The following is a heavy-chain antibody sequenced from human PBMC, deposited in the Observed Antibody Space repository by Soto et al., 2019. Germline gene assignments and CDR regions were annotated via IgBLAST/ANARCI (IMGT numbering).Heavy chain of an antibody. J-gene: IGHJ4*02. CDR3: PTKSWFDNSGSPH. Sequence: PXEALSLTCTVSGDSITNDHYYWSWIRQSSGKGLEWIVYIYYSGTTHYNPSLKSRLIISMDTSKNQFSLQLGSVTAADTAVYYCPTKSWFDNSGSPHWGQGALVTVSS. CDR2: IYYSGTT. V-gene: IGHV4-30-4*01. CDR1: GDSITNDHYY. D-gene: IGHD3-22*01.